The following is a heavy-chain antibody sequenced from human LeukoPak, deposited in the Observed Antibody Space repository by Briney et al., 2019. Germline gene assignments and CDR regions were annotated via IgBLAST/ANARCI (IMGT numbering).Heavy chain of an antibody. CDR2: ISAYHGNT. V-gene: IGHV1-18*01. CDR1: RYTFTSYV. J-gene: IGHJ4*02. Sequence: GASGNVSCKAARYTFTSYVISWVRQAPGQGVEWMGGISAYHGNTNYAQKLQGRVTMTTDTSTSTAYMELRSLKSDDTAVYYCARVSVITQYNGSPDYFASWGQGTLLTVSS. D-gene: IGHD1-26*01. CDR3: ARVSVITQYNGSPDYFAS.